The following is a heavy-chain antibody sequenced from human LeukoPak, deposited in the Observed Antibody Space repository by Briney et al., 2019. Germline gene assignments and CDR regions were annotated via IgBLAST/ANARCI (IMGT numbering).Heavy chain of an antibody. CDR3: ARVALSMGENGFDI. V-gene: IGHV3-21*01. CDR1: EFTLSSYA. D-gene: IGHD2/OR15-2a*01. J-gene: IGHJ3*02. CDR2: ISSSSSYI. Sequence: GGSLRLSCAASEFTLSSYAMNWVRQAPGKGLEWVSSISSSSSYIFYADSVKGRFTVSRDNAKNSLYLQMNSLRAEDTALYYCARVALSMGENGFDIWGQGTMVTVSS.